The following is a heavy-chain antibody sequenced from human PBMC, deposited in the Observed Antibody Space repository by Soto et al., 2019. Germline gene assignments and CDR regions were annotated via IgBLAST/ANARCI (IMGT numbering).Heavy chain of an antibody. D-gene: IGHD3-16*01. V-gene: IGHV1-18*01. CDR1: GYIFVNYG. CDR2: ISPYSGNT. CDR3: AMVDNYVTPTPQDV. Sequence: QVQLVQSGDEVRKPGSSVKVSCKASGYIFVNYGIAWVRQAPGQGLEWMGWISPYSGNTHYASKVQGRLTMTTDTSTXXAXMDLGXLTSDDXXVYYXAMVDNYVTPTPQDVWGQGTTVTVSS. J-gene: IGHJ6*02.